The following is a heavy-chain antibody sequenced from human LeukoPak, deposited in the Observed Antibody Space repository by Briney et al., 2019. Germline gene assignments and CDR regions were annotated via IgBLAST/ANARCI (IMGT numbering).Heavy chain of an antibody. CDR2: INPSGGST. D-gene: IGHD3-22*01. CDR3: ARDAHPYYYDSRYGMDV. Sequence: EASVKVSRKASGYTFTSYYMHWVRQAPGQGLEWMGIINPSGGSTSYAQKFQGRVTMTRDTSTSTVYMELSSLRSEDTAVYYCARDAHPYYYDSRYGMDVWGQGTTVTVSS. CDR1: GYTFTSYY. J-gene: IGHJ6*02. V-gene: IGHV1-46*01.